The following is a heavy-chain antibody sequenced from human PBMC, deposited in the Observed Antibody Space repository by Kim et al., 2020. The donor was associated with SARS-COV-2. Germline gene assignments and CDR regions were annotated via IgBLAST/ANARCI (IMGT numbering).Heavy chain of an antibody. CDR3: ARVGLRLGELSFDAFDI. CDR1: GGSFSGYY. J-gene: IGHJ3*02. Sequence: SETLSLTCAVYGGSFSGYYWSWIRQPPGKGLEWIGEINHSGSTNYNPSLKSRVTISVDTSKNQFSLKLSSVTAADTAVYYCARVGLRLGELSFDAFDIWGQGTMVTVSS. V-gene: IGHV4-34*01. CDR2: INHSGST. D-gene: IGHD3-16*02.